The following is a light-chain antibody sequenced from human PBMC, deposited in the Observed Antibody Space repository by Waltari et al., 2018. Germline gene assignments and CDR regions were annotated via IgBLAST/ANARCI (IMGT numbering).Light chain of an antibody. CDR1: QSIGSL. J-gene: IGKJ1*01. Sequence: DIQMTQSPSTLSASVGDRVPITCRASQSIGSLLAWYQQKPGKAPKLLIYDASSLESGVPSRFSGSGSGTEFTLTINSLQPEDVAVYYCQQYYVFPRTFGPGTKVTIK. CDR3: QQYYVFPRT. CDR2: DAS. V-gene: IGKV1-5*01.